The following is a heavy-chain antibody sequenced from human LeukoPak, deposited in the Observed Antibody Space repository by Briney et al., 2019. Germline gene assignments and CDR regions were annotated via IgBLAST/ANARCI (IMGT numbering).Heavy chain of an antibody. CDR2: INPGNGDT. D-gene: IGHD3-10*01. V-gene: IGHV1-3*01. CDR1: EYSFTSQD. Sequence: ASVKVSCKTSEYSFTSQDMHWVRQAPGQSLEWMGCINPGNGDTKYSQEFQGRVTITRDTSATTAYMELRSLRSDDTAVYYCARGFGSGSYEPSDYWGQGTLVTVSS. J-gene: IGHJ4*02. CDR3: ARGFGSGSYEPSDY.